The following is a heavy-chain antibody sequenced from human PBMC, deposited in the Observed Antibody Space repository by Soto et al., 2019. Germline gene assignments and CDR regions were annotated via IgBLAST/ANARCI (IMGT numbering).Heavy chain of an antibody. CDR2: IVPMFGTA. CDR3: ARNGTYSSSRSQYSVMDV. D-gene: IGHD6-6*01. Sequence: QVQLVQSGAEVKEPGSSVKVSCKASGGTFADFIMNWVRQTPGQGLEWMGGIVPMFGTATYAEKFKGRVTISATGSTSTAYMELTSLRSEDTAVYYCARNGTYSSSRSQYSVMDVWGQGTTVTVS. CDR1: GGTFADFI. V-gene: IGHV1-69*01. J-gene: IGHJ6*02.